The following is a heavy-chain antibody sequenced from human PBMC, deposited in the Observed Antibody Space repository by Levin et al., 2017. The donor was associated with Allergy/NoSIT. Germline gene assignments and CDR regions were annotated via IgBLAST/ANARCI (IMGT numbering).Heavy chain of an antibody. Sequence: QTLSLTCTFSGFSLSTSGMRVSWIRQPPGKALEWLARIDWDDDKFYSTSLKTRLTISKDTSKNQVVLTMTNMDPVDTATYYCARMWGSGNMDVWGKGTTVTVSS. CDR1: GFSLSTSGMR. J-gene: IGHJ6*04. CDR3: ARMWGSGNMDV. CDR2: IDWDDDK. V-gene: IGHV2-70*04. D-gene: IGHD3-10*01.